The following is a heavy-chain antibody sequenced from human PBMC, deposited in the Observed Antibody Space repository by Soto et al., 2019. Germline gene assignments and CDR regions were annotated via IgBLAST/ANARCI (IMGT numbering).Heavy chain of an antibody. CDR2: IDYSGST. D-gene: IGHD1-7*01. Sequence: QLHLQESGPGLVKPSETLSLTCIVSGGFITTSTYYWGWVRQPPGKGLEWVGSIDYSGSTFYNPSVQSRVTIFVDTSNTQFSLRLPSVTAADTAIYYCAREWNYHGEGWFDPWGQGTLVTVSS. CDR3: AREWNYHGEGWFDP. V-gene: IGHV4-39*02. CDR1: GGFITTSTYY. J-gene: IGHJ5*02.